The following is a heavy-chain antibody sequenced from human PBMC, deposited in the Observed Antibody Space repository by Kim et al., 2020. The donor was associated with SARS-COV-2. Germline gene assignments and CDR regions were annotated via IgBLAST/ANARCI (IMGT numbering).Heavy chain of an antibody. CDR1: EISFGSFW. CDR2: INQDGTET. Sequence: GGSLRLSCAATEISFGSFWMTWVRQAPGKGLECVANINQDGTETYYVDSVKGRFTISRDNAKNSLYLHMNSLRAEDTAVYYCTQEMDDNYRGDSWGQGTLVTVSS. V-gene: IGHV3-7*03. J-gene: IGHJ5*01. CDR3: TQEMDDNYRGDS. D-gene: IGHD3-10*01.